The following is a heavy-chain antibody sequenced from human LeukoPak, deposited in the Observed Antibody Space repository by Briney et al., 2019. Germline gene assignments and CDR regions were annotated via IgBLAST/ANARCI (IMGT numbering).Heavy chain of an antibody. CDR3: ARGHLDYGGNSGGYYFDY. CDR1: GGSVSSGSYY. J-gene: IGHJ4*02. V-gene: IGHV4-61*01. CDR2: IYYSGST. D-gene: IGHD4-23*01. Sequence: PSETLSLTCTVSGGSVSSGSYYWSWIRQPPGKGLEWIGYIYYSGSTNYNPSLKSRVTISVDTSKNQFSLKLSSVTAVDTAVYYCARGHLDYGGNSGGYYFDYWGQGTLVTVSS.